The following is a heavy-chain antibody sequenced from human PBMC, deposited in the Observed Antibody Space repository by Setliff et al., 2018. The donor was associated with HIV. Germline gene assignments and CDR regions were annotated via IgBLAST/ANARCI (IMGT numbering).Heavy chain of an antibody. CDR2: IDHSGGT. D-gene: IGHD6-19*01. Sequence: PSETLSLTCAVSGGSISSVNWWTWVRQPPGKGLEWIGEIDHSGGTKYNPSLTGRVTMSVDKSKNQFSLRLRSVTAADTAVYYCAREKRSGFSSGWTNWFDPWGQGTLVTVSS. CDR1: GGSISSVNW. CDR3: AREKRSGFSSGWTNWFDP. V-gene: IGHV4-4*02. J-gene: IGHJ5*02.